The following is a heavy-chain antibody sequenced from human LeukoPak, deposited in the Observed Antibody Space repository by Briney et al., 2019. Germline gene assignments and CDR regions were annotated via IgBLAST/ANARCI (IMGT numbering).Heavy chain of an antibody. CDR1: GGSISSSNW. V-gene: IGHV4-4*02. J-gene: IGHJ4*02. D-gene: IGHD6-19*01. CDR3: ARAYSSGWSGNFDY. Sequence: PSGTLSLTCAVSGGSISSSNWWSWVRQPPGKGLEWIGEIYHSGSTNYNPSLKSRVTISVDKSKNQFSLKLSSVTAANTAVYYCARAYSSGWSGNFDYWGQGTLVTVSS. CDR2: IYHSGST.